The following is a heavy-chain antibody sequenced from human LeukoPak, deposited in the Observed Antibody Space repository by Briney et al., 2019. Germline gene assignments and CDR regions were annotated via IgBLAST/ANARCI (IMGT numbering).Heavy chain of an antibody. D-gene: IGHD1-1*01. CDR2: IIPIFGTA. V-gene: IGHV1-69*05. CDR1: GGTFSGYT. J-gene: IGHJ4*02. CDR3: ATYMLRDNWNVHTFDS. Sequence: SVKVSCKASGGTFSGYTISWVRQAPGQGLEWMGGIIPIFGTANYAQKFQGRITITTDDSTSTAYMELSSLRSEDTAVYYCATYMLRDNWNVHTFDSWGQGTLVTVSS.